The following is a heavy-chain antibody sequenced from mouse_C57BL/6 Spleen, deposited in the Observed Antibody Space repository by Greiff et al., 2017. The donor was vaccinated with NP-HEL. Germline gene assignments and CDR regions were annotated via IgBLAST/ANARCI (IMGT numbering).Heavy chain of an antibody. CDR1: GYTFTDYE. D-gene: IGHD1-1*01. CDR3: TRDYGSSYWGY. J-gene: IGHJ2*01. V-gene: IGHV1-15*01. Sequence: QVQLQQSGAELVRPGASVTLSCKASGYTFTDYEMHWVKQTPVHGLEWIGAIDPETGGTAYNQKFKGKAILTADKSSSPAYMELRSLTSEDSAVYFCTRDYGSSYWGYWGQGTTLTVSS. CDR2: IDPETGGT.